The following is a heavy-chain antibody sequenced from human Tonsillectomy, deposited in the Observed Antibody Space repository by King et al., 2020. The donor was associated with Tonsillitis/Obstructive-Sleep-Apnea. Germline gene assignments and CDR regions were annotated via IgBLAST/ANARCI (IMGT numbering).Heavy chain of an antibody. CDR1: GFTFSNYA. V-gene: IGHV3-30-3*01. CDR3: ERESGIQLWSTPPDSFDI. D-gene: IGHD5-18*01. Sequence: VQLVESGGGVVQPGRSLTLSCAASGFTFSNYAMHWVRQAPGKGLEWVAVISYDGSNKYYADSVKGRFTISRDNSKNTLYLQMNSLRAEDTAVYYCERESGIQLWSTPPDSFDIWGQGTMVTVSS. CDR2: ISYDGSNK. J-gene: IGHJ3*02.